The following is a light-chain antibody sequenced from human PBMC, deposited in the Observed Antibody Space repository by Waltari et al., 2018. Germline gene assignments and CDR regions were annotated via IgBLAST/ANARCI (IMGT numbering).Light chain of an antibody. J-gene: IGKJ1*01. CDR3: QHYVRLPAT. V-gene: IGKV3-20*01. Sequence: EIVLTQSPGSLSSSPGERVTLSCRASQSVSRALAWFHQKPGQAPRLLIFGASNRATCIPDRFSGSGSETDFSLTISRLEPEDFAVYYCQHYVRLPATFGRGTKVEIK. CDR2: GAS. CDR1: QSVSRA.